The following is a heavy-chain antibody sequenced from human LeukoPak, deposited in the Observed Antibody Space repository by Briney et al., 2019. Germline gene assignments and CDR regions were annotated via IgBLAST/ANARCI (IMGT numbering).Heavy chain of an antibody. D-gene: IGHD3-3*01. CDR2: ISWNSGSI. CDR3: AKTQSGVDPTWFDP. J-gene: IGHJ5*02. CDR1: GFTFDDYA. Sequence: PGGSLRLSCAASGFTFDDYAMHWVRHAPGKGLEWVSGISWNSGSIGYADSVKGRFTISRDNAKNSLYLQMNSLRAEDTALYYCAKTQSGVDPTWFDPWGQGTLVTVSS. V-gene: IGHV3-9*01.